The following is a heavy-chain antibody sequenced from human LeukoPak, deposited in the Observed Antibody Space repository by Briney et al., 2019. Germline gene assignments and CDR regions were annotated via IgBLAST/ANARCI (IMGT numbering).Heavy chain of an antibody. CDR3: ARGARSWASDPNKDY. D-gene: IGHD1-26*01. CDR2: INHSGST. CDR1: GGSFSGYY. J-gene: IGHJ4*02. V-gene: IGHV4-34*01. Sequence: SETLSLTCAVYGGSFSGYYWSWIRQPPGKGLEWIGEINHSGSTNYNPSLKSRVTISVDTSKNQFSLKLSSVTAADTAVYYCARGARSWASDPNKDYWGRGTLVTVSS.